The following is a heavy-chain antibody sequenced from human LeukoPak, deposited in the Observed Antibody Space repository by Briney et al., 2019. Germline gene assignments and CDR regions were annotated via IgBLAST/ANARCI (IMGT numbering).Heavy chain of an antibody. CDR1: GLTFSSHA. J-gene: IGHJ4*02. Sequence: GGSLRLSCAASGLTFSSHAMHWVRQAPGKGLEWVAVIWYDGINEYYADSVKGRFTISRDSSKNTLDLQMNSLRAEDTAVYYCAKDQLAAAGIWGQGTLVTVSS. CDR3: AKDQLAAAGI. V-gene: IGHV3-33*03. CDR2: IWYDGINE. D-gene: IGHD6-13*01.